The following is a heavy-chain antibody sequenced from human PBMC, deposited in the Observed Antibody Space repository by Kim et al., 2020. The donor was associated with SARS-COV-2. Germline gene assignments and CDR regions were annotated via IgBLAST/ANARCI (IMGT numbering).Heavy chain of an antibody. V-gene: IGHV3-49*04. D-gene: IGHD5-18*01. CDR1: GFAFGDYA. J-gene: IGHJ6*03. Sequence: GGSLRLSCSGSGFAFGDYALSWVRQAPGKGLEWLGFIRSRAYSETTEYAASVQGRFTISRHNSERIAFLQMDSLITADTGVYYCTRRGGGYGPDYYHYYIDVWGEGTTVTVSS. CDR2: IRSRAYSETT. CDR3: TRRGGGYGPDYYHYYIDV.